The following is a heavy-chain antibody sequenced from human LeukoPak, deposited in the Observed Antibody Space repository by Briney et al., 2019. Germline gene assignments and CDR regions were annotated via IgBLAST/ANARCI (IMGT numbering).Heavy chain of an antibody. CDR3: ARGLDDYGDYGMDV. Sequence: SETLSLTCAVYGGSFSGYYWSWIRQPPGKGLEWIGEVNHSGSTNYNPSLKSRVTISVDTSKNQFSLKLSSVTAADTAVYYCARGLDDYGDYGMDVWGQGTTVTVSS. CDR2: VNHSGST. V-gene: IGHV4-34*01. J-gene: IGHJ6*02. D-gene: IGHD4-17*01. CDR1: GGSFSGYY.